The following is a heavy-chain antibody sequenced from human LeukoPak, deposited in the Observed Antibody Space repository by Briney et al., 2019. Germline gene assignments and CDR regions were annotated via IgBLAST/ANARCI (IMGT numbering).Heavy chain of an antibody. CDR3: ARGSIQLWAQYYYYYMDV. CDR2: IYYSGST. CDR1: GGSISSYY. Sequence: SETLSLTCTVSGGSISSYYWSWIRQPPGKGLEWIGYIYYSGSTNYNPSLKSRVTISVDTSKNQFSLKLSSVTAADTAVYYCARGSIQLWAQYYYYYMDVWGKGTTVTVSS. V-gene: IGHV4-59*01. D-gene: IGHD5-18*01. J-gene: IGHJ6*03.